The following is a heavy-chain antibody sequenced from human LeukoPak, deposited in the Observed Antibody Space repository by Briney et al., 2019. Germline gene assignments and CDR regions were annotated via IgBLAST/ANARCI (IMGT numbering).Heavy chain of an antibody. CDR3: AREHTIAATGTHWFAP. CDR1: GFAFSRYG. J-gene: IGHJ5*02. Sequence: GRSLRLSCAASGFAFSRYGMHWLRQAPGTGLEWVAVMWYDGSNEAYADSVRGRFTISRDNSENRLYLQMSSLRVEDTAVYYCAREHTIAATGTHWFAPWGQGTLVTVSS. D-gene: IGHD6-13*01. CDR2: MWYDGSNE. V-gene: IGHV3-33*01.